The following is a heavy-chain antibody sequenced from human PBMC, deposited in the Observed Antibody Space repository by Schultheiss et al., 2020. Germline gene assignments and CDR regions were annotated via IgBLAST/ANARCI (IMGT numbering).Heavy chain of an antibody. CDR2: IYYSGST. J-gene: IGHJ5*02. CDR3: ARHPSGVQNWFDP. V-gene: IGHV4-39*01. D-gene: IGHD3-10*01. CDR1: GGSISSSSYY. Sequence: SETLSLTCTVSGGSISSSSYYWGWIRQPPGKGLEWIGSIYYSGSTYYNPSLKSRVTISVDTSKNQFSLKLSSVTAADTAVYYCARHPSGVQNWFDPWGQGTLVTASS.